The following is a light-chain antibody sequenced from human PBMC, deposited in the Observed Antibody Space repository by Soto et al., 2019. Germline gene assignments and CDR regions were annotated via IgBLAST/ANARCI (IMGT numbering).Light chain of an antibody. Sequence: EIVMTQSPATLSVSPGERVTLSCRASQFVSNSLAWYQQRPGQPPRLLIYGASSRAAGIPDRFSGSGSGTDFTLTISRLEPEDFAVFYCQQYGTSPWTFGQGTKV. CDR3: QQYGTSPWT. CDR1: QFVSNS. J-gene: IGKJ1*01. CDR2: GAS. V-gene: IGKV3-20*01.